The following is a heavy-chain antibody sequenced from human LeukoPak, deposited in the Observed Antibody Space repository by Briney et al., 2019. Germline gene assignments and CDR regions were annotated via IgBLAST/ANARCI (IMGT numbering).Heavy chain of an antibody. CDR3: AREGRCSSTSCLDV. D-gene: IGHD2-2*01. J-gene: IGHJ6*04. CDR2: INHSGST. Sequence: SETLSLTCAVYGGSFSGYYWSWIRQRPGKGLEWIGEINHSGSTNYNPSLKSRVTISVDTSKNQFSLKLSSVTAADTAVYYCAREGRCSSTSCLDVWGKGTTVTVSS. V-gene: IGHV4-34*01. CDR1: GGSFSGYY.